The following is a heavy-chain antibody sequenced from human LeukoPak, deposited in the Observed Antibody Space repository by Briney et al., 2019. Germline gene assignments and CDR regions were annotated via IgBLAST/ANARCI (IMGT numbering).Heavy chain of an antibody. CDR1: GFTVSSND. CDR3: ASWGIRGRGGNY. Sequence: GGSLRLSCAASGFTVSSNDMSWVRQAPGKGLECISVIYSGGSTDYADSVKGRLTISRDNSKNTLYLQMNSLRAEDTAVYYCASWGIRGRGGNYWGQGTLVTVSS. CDR2: IYSGGST. V-gene: IGHV3-53*01. J-gene: IGHJ4*02. D-gene: IGHD1-26*01.